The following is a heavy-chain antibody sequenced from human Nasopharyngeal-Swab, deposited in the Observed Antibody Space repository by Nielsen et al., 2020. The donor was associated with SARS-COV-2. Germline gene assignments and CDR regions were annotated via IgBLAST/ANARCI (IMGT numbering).Heavy chain of an antibody. D-gene: IGHD5-18*01. J-gene: IGHJ3*02. V-gene: IGHV3-30*04. CDR3: ARDGYSYDDAFDI. CDR1: GFTFSSYA. Sequence: GGSLRLSCAASGFTFSSYAMHWVRQAPGKGLEWVAVISYDGSNKYYADSVKGRFTISRDNSKNTLYLQMNSLRAEDTAVYYCARDGYSYDDAFDIWGQGTLVTVSS. CDR2: ISYDGSNK.